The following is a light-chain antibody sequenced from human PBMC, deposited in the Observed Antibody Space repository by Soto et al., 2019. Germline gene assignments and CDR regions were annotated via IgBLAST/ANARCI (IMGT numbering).Light chain of an antibody. CDR3: QQYYNWPYT. CDR1: QSVSNN. J-gene: IGKJ2*01. CDR2: GAS. Sequence: DIVMTQSPATLSVSPGERATLSCRASQSVSNNLAWYQQKRGQAPSLLISGASTRATGIPARFSGSGSGTEFTLTISSLQSEDFALYYCQQYYNWPYTFGQGTKVDIK. V-gene: IGKV3-15*01.